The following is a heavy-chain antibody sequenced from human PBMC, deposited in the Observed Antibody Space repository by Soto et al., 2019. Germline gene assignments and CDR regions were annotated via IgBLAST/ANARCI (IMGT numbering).Heavy chain of an antibody. V-gene: IGHV1-69*02. J-gene: IGHJ4*02. CDR3: ATSYGSGSRPFDY. CDR1: GDTFNFYT. Sequence: QVQRVQSGAEVKKPGSSVKVSCKASGDTFNFYTISWVRQAPGQGLEWMGRIIPMLGMSNYAQKFQDRVTIIADKSTSTAYMQFSSLRSEDTAIYYCATSYGSGSRPFDYWGQGTLVTVSS. D-gene: IGHD3-10*01. CDR2: IIPMLGMS.